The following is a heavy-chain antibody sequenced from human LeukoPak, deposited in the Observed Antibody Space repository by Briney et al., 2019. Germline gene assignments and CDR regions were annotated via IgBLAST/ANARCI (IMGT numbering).Heavy chain of an antibody. D-gene: IGHD6-13*01. V-gene: IGHV4-30-2*01. CDR3: ASKGGVAYSSSSGAFDI. CDR1: GGSISSGGYS. Sequence: TLSLTCAVSGGSISSGGYSWSWIRQPPGKGLEWIGYIYHSGSTYYNPSLKSRVTISVDRSKNQFSLKLSSVTAADTAVYYCASKGGVAYSSSSGAFDIWGQGTMVTVSS. J-gene: IGHJ3*02. CDR2: IYHSGST.